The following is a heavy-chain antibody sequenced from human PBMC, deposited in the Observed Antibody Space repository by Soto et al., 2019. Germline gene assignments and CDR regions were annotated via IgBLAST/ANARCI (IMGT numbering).Heavy chain of an antibody. CDR3: AKDDAFNYGFFDS. D-gene: IGHD3-10*01. CDR2: ITGTAANT. Sequence: EVQLLESGGGLVQPGQSLRLSCAASGFTFSDFAMSWVRQAPGKGLEWVSTITGTAANTYYADSVKGRVTISSDNSKSTLYLQMNSLRADDTAVYYCAKDDAFNYGFFDSRGQGTLVTVSS. J-gene: IGHJ4*02. V-gene: IGHV3-23*01. CDR1: GFTFSDFA.